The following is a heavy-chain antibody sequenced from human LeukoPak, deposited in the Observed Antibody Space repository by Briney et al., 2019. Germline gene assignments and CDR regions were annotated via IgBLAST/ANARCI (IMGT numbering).Heavy chain of an antibody. CDR2: INPNSGGT. V-gene: IGHV1-2*02. CDR3: ARASNYYASGLR. D-gene: IGHD3-10*01. J-gene: IGHJ4*02. CDR1: GYTFTGYY. Sequence: GASVKVSCKASGYTFTGYYMHWVRQAHGQGLEWMGWINPNSGGTNYAQKFQGRVTMTRDTSISTAYMELSRLRSDDTAVYYCARASNYYASGLRWGQGTLVTVSS.